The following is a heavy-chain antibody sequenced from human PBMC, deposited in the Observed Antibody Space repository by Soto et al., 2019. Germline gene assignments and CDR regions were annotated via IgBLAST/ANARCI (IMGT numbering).Heavy chain of an antibody. CDR1: GFTFSTYW. CDR3: ARDTRVPHSNNWNNWFDP. V-gene: IGHV3-74*01. CDR2: INSDGSST. J-gene: IGHJ5*02. Sequence: GGSLRLSCAASGFTFSTYWMHWVRQAPGKGLVWVSRINSDGSSTSYADSVKGRFTISRDNAKNTLYLQMNSLRAEDMAVYYCARDTRVPHSNNWNNWFDPWGQGTLVTVSS. D-gene: IGHD1-1*01.